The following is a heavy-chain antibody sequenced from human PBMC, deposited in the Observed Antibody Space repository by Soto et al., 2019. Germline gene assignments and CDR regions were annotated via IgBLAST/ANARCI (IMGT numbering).Heavy chain of an antibody. CDR1: GGSISSGDYY. V-gene: IGHV4-30-4*01. Sequence: PSETLSLTCTVSGGSISSGDYYWSWIRQPPGKGLEWIGYIYYSGSTYYNPSLKSRFTISVDTSKNQFSLKLSSVTAADTAVYYCAESTRGSYFDYWGQGTLVTVSS. D-gene: IGHD2-15*01. CDR3: AESTRGSYFDY. J-gene: IGHJ4*02. CDR2: IYYSGST.